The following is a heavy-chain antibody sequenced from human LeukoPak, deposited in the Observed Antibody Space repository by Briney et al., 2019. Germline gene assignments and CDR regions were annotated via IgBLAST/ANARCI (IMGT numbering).Heavy chain of an antibody. V-gene: IGHV3-7*01. CDR3: ARVRDRSGWLWFDP. CDR2: INEDGSGR. CDR1: GFTFTNYF. D-gene: IGHD6-19*01. J-gene: IGHJ5*02. Sequence: GGSLRLSCAASGFTFTNYFMSWVRQAPGKGLEWVANINEDGSGRYYVDSVKGRFTISRDNGKNSLSLQMNSLRAEDTAVYYCARVRDRSGWLWFDPWGQGTLVTVSS.